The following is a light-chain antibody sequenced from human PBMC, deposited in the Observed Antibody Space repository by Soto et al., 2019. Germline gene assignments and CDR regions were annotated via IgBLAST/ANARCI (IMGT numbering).Light chain of an antibody. J-gene: IGLJ1*01. Sequence: QSALTQPPSASGSPGQSVTISCTGTSNDVGGYNYVSWYQQHPGKAPKLMIYEVNKRPSGVPDRVSGSKSGNTASLTVSGLQAEDEADYYCRSFAVSNSLVFGTGTKLTV. V-gene: IGLV2-8*01. CDR3: RSFAVSNSLV. CDR2: EVN. CDR1: SNDVGGYNY.